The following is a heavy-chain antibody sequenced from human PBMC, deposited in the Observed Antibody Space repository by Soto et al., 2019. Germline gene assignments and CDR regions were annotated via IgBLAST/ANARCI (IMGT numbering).Heavy chain of an antibody. J-gene: IGHJ4*02. CDR1: GFSFSTYG. D-gene: IGHD6-13*01. CDR3: VRSLYTSSWLFDY. V-gene: IGHV3-33*01. Sequence: QVQLVESGGGVVQPGRSLRLSCAASGFSFSTYGMHWVRQAPGKGLEWVAVIWYDGTNIHYGDSVKGRFTISRDNSKNTLYLQMNSLRAEDTAVYFCVRSLYTSSWLFDYWGQGTLVTVSS. CDR2: IWYDGTNI.